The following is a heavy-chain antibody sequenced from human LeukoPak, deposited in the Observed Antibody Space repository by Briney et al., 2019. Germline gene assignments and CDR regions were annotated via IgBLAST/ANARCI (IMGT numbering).Heavy chain of an antibody. CDR1: GGSISSGDYY. V-gene: IGHV4-30-4*01. Sequence: SQTLSLTCTVSGGSISSGDYYWSWIRQPPGKGLEWIGYIYYSGSTYYNPSLKSRVTISVDTSKNQFSLKLSSVTAADTAVYYCASAIVVVPAAINYYYYGMDVWGQGTMVTVSS. CDR2: IYYSGST. CDR3: ASAIVVVPAAINYYYYGMDV. D-gene: IGHD2-2*02. J-gene: IGHJ6*02.